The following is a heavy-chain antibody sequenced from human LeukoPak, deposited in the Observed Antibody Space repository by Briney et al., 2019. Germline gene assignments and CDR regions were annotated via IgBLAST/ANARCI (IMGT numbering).Heavy chain of an antibody. Sequence: SETLSLTCTVSGGSISSSSYYWGWIRQPPGKGLEWIGSIYYSGSTYYNPSLKSRVTISVDTSKNQFSLKLSSVTAADTAVYYCARGLMSIAAQYYMDVWGKGTTVTVSS. V-gene: IGHV4-39*07. CDR1: GGSISSSSYY. J-gene: IGHJ6*03. CDR3: ARGLMSIAAQYYMDV. CDR2: IYYSGST. D-gene: IGHD6-6*01.